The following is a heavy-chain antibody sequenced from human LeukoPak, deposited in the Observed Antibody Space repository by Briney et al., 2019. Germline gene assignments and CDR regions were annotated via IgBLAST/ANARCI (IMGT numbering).Heavy chain of an antibody. CDR1: GGSISSSNW. CDR3: ARGHYYDSSGYYYVPPYYYYYYGMDV. Sequence: SGTLSLTCAVSGGSISSSNWWSWVRQPPGKGLEWIGEIYHSGSTNYNPSLKSRVTISVDKSKNQFSLKLSSVTAADTAVYYCARGHYYDSSGYYYVPPYYYYYYGMDVWGQGTTVTVSS. J-gene: IGHJ6*02. V-gene: IGHV4-4*02. D-gene: IGHD3-22*01. CDR2: IYHSGST.